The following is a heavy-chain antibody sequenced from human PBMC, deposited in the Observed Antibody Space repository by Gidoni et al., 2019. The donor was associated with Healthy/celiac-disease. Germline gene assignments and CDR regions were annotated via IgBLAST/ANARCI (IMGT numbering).Heavy chain of an antibody. Sequence: EVQLVESGGGWVQPGGSVRTACAASGFPVRSNYMGWVRQAPGKGLEWVSVIYSGGSTYYADSVKGRFTISRDNSKNTLYLQMNSLRAEDTAVYYCARVGIVGAIYFDYWGQGTLVTVSS. CDR2: IYSGGST. V-gene: IGHV3-66*01. J-gene: IGHJ4*02. D-gene: IGHD1-26*01. CDR1: GFPVRSNY. CDR3: ARVGIVGAIYFDY.